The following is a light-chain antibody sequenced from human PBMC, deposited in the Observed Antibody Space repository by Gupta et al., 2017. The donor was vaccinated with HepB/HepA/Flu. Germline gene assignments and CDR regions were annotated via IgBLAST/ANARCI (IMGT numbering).Light chain of an antibody. CDR3: HQDYNIIT. V-gene: IGKV4-1*01. CDR2: WAS. J-gene: IGKJ4*02. CDR1: QSLLYRSSNKNC. Sequence: DIVMTQSPASLAVSLGERATINCKSSQSLLYRSSNKNCLAWYQLKPGQPPKLLISWASTREYGVPDRVSGSGSGTEFTLTSRSREAEDVAMYYWHQDYNIITFGEGTKVEIK.